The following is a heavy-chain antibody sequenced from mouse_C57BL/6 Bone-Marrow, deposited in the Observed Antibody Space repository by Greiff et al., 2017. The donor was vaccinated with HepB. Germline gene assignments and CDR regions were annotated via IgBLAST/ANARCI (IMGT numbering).Heavy chain of an antibody. D-gene: IGHD4-1*01. CDR2: IDPENGDT. Sequence: EVQLQQSGAELVRPGASVKLSCTASGFNIKDDYMHWVKQRPEQGLEWIGWIDPENGDTNYNGKFKGKATLTADKSSSTAYMQLSSLTSEDSAVYFCARGGTGFYAMDYWGQGTSVTVSS. CDR1: GFNIKDDY. CDR3: ARGGTGFYAMDY. J-gene: IGHJ4*01. V-gene: IGHV14-4*01.